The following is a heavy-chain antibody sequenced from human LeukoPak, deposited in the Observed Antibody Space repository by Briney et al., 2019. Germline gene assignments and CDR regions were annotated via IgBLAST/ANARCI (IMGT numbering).Heavy chain of an antibody. J-gene: IGHJ3*01. V-gene: IGHV4-39*01. CDR1: GGSISSSSYY. CDR2: IYYSGST. Sequence: PSETLSLTCTVSGGSISSSSYYWGWIRQPPGKGLEWIGSIYYSGSTYYNPSLKSRVTISVDTSKNQFSLKLSSVTAADTAVYYCAKDKVAEAGGQDALDVWGQGTMVTVSS. CDR3: AKDKVAEAGGQDALDV. D-gene: IGHD5-12*01.